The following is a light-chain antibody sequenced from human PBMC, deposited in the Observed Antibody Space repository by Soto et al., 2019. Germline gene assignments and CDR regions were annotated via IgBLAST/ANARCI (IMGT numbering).Light chain of an antibody. CDR1: SSDVGSYNL. CDR2: EVT. Sequence: QSVLTQSASVSGSPGQSITISCTGTSSDVGSYNLVSWYQQHPGKAPKLMIYEVTKRPSGVSNRFSGSKSGNTAPLTISGLQAEDEADYYCWSYAGSSTFFYVFGSGTKVTVL. V-gene: IGLV2-23*02. CDR3: WSYAGSSTFFYV. J-gene: IGLJ1*01.